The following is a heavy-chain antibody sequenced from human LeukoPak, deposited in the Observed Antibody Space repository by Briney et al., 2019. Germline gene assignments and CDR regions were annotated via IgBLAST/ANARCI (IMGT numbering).Heavy chain of an antibody. Sequence: PGGSLRLSCAASGFTFYDYAMHWVRHAPGKGLEWGSGISCNSGSIGYEDSVKGRFTISTDKAKMSLYMQMNSVRAEDTALYYCAKTTTPVRFYGMDVWGQGTTVTVSS. CDR1: GFTFYDYA. D-gene: IGHD3-10*01. J-gene: IGHJ6*02. V-gene: IGHV3-9*01. CDR2: ISCNSGSI. CDR3: AKTTTPVRFYGMDV.